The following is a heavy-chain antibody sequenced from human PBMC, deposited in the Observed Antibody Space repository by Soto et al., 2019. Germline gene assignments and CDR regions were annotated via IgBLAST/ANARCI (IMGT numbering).Heavy chain of an antibody. CDR3: ARDYLTGDPREAFDS. V-gene: IGHV3-21*01. CDR1: GFNFGAFS. J-gene: IGHJ4*02. D-gene: IGHD7-27*01. Sequence: EVQLVESGGGLVKPGESLRLCCTASGFNFGAFSLSWVRQAPGKGLEWVSSIDPTSTEIHYADSVEGRFSVYRDSTKNSLYLQMISLRFEDTGVYYCARDYLTGDPREAFDSWGQGTLVTVSS. CDR2: IDPTSTEI.